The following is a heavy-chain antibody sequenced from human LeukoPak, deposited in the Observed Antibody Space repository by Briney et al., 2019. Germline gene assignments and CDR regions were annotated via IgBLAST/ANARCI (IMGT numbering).Heavy chain of an antibody. V-gene: IGHV4-61*02. Sequence: SETLSLTCTVSGGSISSGSYYWSWIRQPAGKGLEWIGRIYTSGSTNYNPSLKSRVTISVDTSKNQFSLKLSSVTAADTAVYYCARVPGLYDYDGNSYLYWGQGTLVTVSS. CDR3: ARVPGLYDYDGNSYLY. J-gene: IGHJ4*02. CDR2: IYTSGST. D-gene: IGHD4-23*01. CDR1: GGSISSGSYY.